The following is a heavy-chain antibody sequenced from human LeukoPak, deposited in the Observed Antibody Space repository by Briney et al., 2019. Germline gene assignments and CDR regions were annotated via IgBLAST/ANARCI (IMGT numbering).Heavy chain of an antibody. CDR2: ISIDGTT. J-gene: IGHJ4*02. D-gene: IGHD6-19*01. V-gene: IGHV3-66*01. CDR3: ARGQWLVLDH. CDR1: GFTISSNY. Sequence: TGGSLRLSCAASGFTISSNYMTWVRQAPGKGLEWVSVISIDGTTYYADSAKGRFTISGDNSKNTLYLQMNSLRVEDTAVYYCARGQWLVLDHWGQGTLVTVSS.